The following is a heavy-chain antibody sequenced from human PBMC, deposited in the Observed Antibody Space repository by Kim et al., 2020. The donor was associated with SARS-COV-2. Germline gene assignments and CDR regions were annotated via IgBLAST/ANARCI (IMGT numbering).Heavy chain of an antibody. CDR3: ARDRIYYYDY. V-gene: IGHV3-72*01. J-gene: IGHJ4*02. Sequence: GGSLRLSCAASGFIFSDHYMDWVRQAPGKGLEWVGRTRNKANSYTTQYAASVKGRCTISRDDSKNSMYLQMNSLKTEDTAVYYCARDRIYYYDYWGQGTL. CDR1: GFIFSDHY. CDR2: TRNKANSYTT.